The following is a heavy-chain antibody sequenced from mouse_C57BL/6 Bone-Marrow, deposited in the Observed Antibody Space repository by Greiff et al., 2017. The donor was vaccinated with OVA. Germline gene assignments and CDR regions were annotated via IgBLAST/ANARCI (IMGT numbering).Heavy chain of an antibody. J-gene: IGHJ2*01. V-gene: IGHV1-69*01. CDR3: ARGGYYYGSSFDY. CDR1: GYTFTSYW. Sequence: VQLQQPGAELVMPGASVKLSCKASGYTFTSYWMHWVKQSPGQGLEWIGEINPSDGDTSYNQKFKGKATLTVDKSSSTAYMQLSSLTSEDSAVYYCARGGYYYGSSFDYWGQGTTLTVSS. D-gene: IGHD1-1*01. CDR2: INPSDGDT.